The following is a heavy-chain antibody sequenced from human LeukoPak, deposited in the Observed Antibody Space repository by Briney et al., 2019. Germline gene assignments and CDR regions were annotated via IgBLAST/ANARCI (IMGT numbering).Heavy chain of an antibody. V-gene: IGHV4-59*08. CDR1: GGSISRYY. CDR3: ARGREVNYYGSGSYGY. D-gene: IGHD3-10*01. CDR2: IYYSLSS. Sequence: SETLSLTCTVSGGSISRYYWSWVRQPPEGVEGSGYIYYSLSSYYNPSLKSLVTISVYTSKNQFSLKLSSVTAADTAVYYCARGREVNYYGSGSYGYWGQGTLVTVSS. J-gene: IGHJ4*02.